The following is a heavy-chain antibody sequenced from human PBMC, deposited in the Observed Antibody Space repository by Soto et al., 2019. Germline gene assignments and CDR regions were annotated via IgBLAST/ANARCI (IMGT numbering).Heavy chain of an antibody. Sequence: SETLSLTCTVSGDSISSDYWSWIRQPPGKGLEWIGYIYDSGSTNYNPSLKSRVTISVDTSKNQFSLKLTSVTAADTAVYYCAAPPRSWGQGTPLTVSS. CDR3: AAPPRS. CDR2: IYDSGST. J-gene: IGHJ5*02. V-gene: IGHV4-59*01. CDR1: GDSISSDY.